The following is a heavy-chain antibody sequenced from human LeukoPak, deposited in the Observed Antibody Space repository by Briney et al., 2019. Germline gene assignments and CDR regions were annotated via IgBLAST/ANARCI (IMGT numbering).Heavy chain of an antibody. CDR1: GFTFSSYE. V-gene: IGHV3-21*01. CDR2: ISTSSSYI. D-gene: IGHD4-17*01. CDR3: AREDYGDYQEVFDY. Sequence: KPGGSLRLSCAASGFTFSSYEMNWVRQAPGKGLEWVSSISTSSSYIDYADSVKGRFTISRDNAKNSLYLQMNSLRAEDTAVYYCAREDYGDYQEVFDYWGQGTLVTVS. J-gene: IGHJ4*02.